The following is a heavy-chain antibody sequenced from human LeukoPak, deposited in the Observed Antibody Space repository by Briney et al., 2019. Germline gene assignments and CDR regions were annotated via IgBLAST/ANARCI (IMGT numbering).Heavy chain of an antibody. J-gene: IGHJ4*02. V-gene: IGHV3-48*03. CDR1: GFTFSSYA. CDR2: ISSSGSTI. CDR3: ASSRGSWPDYFDY. D-gene: IGHD6-13*01. Sequence: GGSLRLSCAASGFTFSSYAMNWVRQAPGKGLEWISYISSSGSTIYYADPVKGRFTISRDNAKNSLYLQMNSLRAEDTAVYYCASSRGSWPDYFDYWGQGTLVTVSS.